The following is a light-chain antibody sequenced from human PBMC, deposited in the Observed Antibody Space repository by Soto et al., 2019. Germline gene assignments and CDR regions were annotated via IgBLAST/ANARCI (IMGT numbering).Light chain of an antibody. CDR2: DVS. V-gene: IGLV2-14*01. J-gene: IGLJ1*01. Sequence: QSVLTQPASVSGSPGQSITISCTGTSSDVGGYNYVSWYQQHPGKAPKFMIYDVSNRPSGVSNRFSGSKSVNTASLTISGLQAEDEADYYCSSYTSSSSLYVFGTGTKLTVL. CDR1: SSDVGGYNY. CDR3: SSYTSSSSLYV.